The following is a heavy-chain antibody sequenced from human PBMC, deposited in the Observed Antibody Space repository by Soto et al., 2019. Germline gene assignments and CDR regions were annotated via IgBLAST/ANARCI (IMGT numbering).Heavy chain of an antibody. CDR3: ASSTMIVVITA. D-gene: IGHD3-22*01. J-gene: IGHJ5*02. Sequence: SNYAMNWVRQAPGKGLEWVSIISGSNNRTYYADSVKGRFTISRDNSQNTLYLQMNSLRADDTAIYYCASSTMIVVITAWGQGTLVTVSS. CDR1: SNYA. CDR2: ISGSNNRT. V-gene: IGHV3-23*01.